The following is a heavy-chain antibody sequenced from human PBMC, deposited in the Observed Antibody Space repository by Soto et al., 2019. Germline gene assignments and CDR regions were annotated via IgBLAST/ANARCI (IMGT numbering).Heavy chain of an antibody. V-gene: IGHV3-30-3*01. CDR1: GFTFSSYA. Sequence: QVQLVESGGGVVQPGRSLRLSCAASGFTFSSYAMHWVRQAPGKGLEWVAVISYDGSNKYCADSVRGRFTISRDNSKNTLYLQMNSLRAEDTAVYYCARVPDYYDSGPPFVDLWGRGTLVTVSS. CDR2: ISYDGSNK. J-gene: IGHJ2*01. CDR3: ARVPDYYDSGPPFVDL. D-gene: IGHD3-22*01.